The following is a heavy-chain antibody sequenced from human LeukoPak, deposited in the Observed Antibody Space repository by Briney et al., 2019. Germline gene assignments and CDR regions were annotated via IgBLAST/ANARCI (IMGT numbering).Heavy chain of an antibody. CDR2: IYYSGST. Sequence: SETLSLTCTVSGGSISSSSYYWGWIRQPPGKGLEWIGSIYYSGSTYYNPSLKSRVTISVDTSKNQFSLKLSSVTAADTAVYFCARFYREGWYYNPIDVWGKGTTVTVSS. CDR1: GGSISSSSYY. CDR3: ARFYREGWYYNPIDV. V-gene: IGHV4-39*01. J-gene: IGHJ6*03. D-gene: IGHD3-16*02.